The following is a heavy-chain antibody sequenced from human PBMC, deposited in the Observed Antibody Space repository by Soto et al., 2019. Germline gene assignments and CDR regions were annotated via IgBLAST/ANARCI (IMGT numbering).Heavy chain of an antibody. D-gene: IGHD2-15*01. CDR1: GGSISSYY. V-gene: IGHV4-59*08. CDR3: ARRWGRSFDY. CDR2: IYYSGST. J-gene: IGHJ4*02. Sequence: PSETLSITCTVSGGSISSYYWSWIRQPPGKGLEWIGYIYYSGSTHYNPSLKSRVTISVDTSKNQFSLKLSSVTAADTAVYYCARRWGRSFDYWGQGTLVTVSS.